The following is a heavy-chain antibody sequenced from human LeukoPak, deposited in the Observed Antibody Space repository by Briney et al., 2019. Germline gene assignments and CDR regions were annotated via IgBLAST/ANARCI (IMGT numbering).Heavy chain of an antibody. D-gene: IGHD3-22*01. V-gene: IGHV3-23*01. J-gene: IGHJ4*02. Sequence: PGGSLRLSCAASGFTFSSYAMSWVRQAPGKGLEWVSAISGSGGSTYYADSVKGRFTISRDNSKNTLYLQMNSLRAEDTAVYYCARDDSSGYFFDCWGQGTLVTVSS. CDR3: ARDDSSGYFFDC. CDR1: GFTFSSYA. CDR2: ISGSGGST.